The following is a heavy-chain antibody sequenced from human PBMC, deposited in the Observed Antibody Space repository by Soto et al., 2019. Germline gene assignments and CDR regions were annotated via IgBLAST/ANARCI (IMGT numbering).Heavy chain of an antibody. CDR3: ARLEGLATISYYFDF. Sequence: QLQLQESGPGLVKPSETLSLTCSVSDDSINSDKYYWGWIRQPPGKGLEWIGSIYYRGNAYYNPSLQTRVTTPLDKSKSQFSLKLNSVPAADSAVYFCARLEGLATISYYFDFWGPGALVTVSS. CDR2: IYYRGNA. CDR1: DDSINSDKYY. D-gene: IGHD3-9*01. J-gene: IGHJ4*02. V-gene: IGHV4-39*01.